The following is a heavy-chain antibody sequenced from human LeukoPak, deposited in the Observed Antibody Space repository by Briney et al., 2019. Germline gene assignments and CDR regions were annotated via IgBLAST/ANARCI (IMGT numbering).Heavy chain of an antibody. CDR3: ARGLTRRYYDSSGYYYLDY. CDR2: ISHSGST. CDR1: GGSFSGYY. D-gene: IGHD3-22*01. V-gene: IGHV4-34*01. Sequence: SETLSLTCAVYGGSFSGYYWSWIRQPPGKGLEWIGEISHSGSTNYNPSLKSRVTISVDTSKNQFSLKLSSVTAADTAVYYCARGLTRRYYDSSGYYYLDYWGQGTLVTVSS. J-gene: IGHJ4*02.